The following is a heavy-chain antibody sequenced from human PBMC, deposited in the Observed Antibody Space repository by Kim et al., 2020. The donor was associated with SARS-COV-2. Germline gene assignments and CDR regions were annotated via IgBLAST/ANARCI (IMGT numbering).Heavy chain of an antibody. CDR3: ARGKSRGSSWSNY. CDR1: GGSFSGYY. J-gene: IGHJ4*02. V-gene: IGHV4-34*01. Sequence: SETLSLTCAVYGGSFSGYYWSWIRQPPGKGLEWIGEINHSGSTNYNPSLKSRVTISVDTSKNQFSLKLSSVTAADTAVYYCARGKSRGSSWSNYWGQGTLVTVSS. CDR2: INHSGST. D-gene: IGHD6-13*01.